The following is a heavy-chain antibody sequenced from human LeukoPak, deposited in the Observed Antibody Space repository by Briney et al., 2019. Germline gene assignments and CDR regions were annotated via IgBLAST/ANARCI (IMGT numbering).Heavy chain of an antibody. Sequence: PGGSLRLSCAASGFTVSSYSMNWVRQAPGKGLEWVSSISSSSSYIYYADSVKGRFTISRDNAKNSLYLQMNSLRAEDTALYYCARGDYYGSGSYFSPLGYWGQGTLVTVSS. CDR3: ARGDYYGSGSYFSPLGY. J-gene: IGHJ4*02. CDR2: ISSSSSYI. D-gene: IGHD3-10*01. V-gene: IGHV3-21*04. CDR1: GFTVSSYS.